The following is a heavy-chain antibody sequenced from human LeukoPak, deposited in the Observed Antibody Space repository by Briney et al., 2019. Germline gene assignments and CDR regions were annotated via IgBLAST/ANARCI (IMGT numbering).Heavy chain of an antibody. CDR3: ARDSGYENYYYYYGMDV. D-gene: IGHD5-12*01. CDR2: TYYRSKWYN. CDR1: GDSVSSNSAA. V-gene: IGHV6-1*01. Sequence: SQTLSLTCAISGDSVSSNSAAWNWIRQSPSRGLERLGRTYYRSKWYNDYAVSVKSRITINPDTSKNQFSLQLNSVTPEDTAVYYCARDSGYENYYYYYGMDVWGQGTTVTVSS. J-gene: IGHJ6*02.